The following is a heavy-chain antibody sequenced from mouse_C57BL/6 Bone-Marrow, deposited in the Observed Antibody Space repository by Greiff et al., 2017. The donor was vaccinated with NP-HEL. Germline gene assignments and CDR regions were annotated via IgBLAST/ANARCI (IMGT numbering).Heavy chain of an antibody. V-gene: IGHV1-81*01. CDR1: GYTFTSYG. CDR3: VANWDVYYWYFDV. D-gene: IGHD4-1*01. Sequence: VQLVESGAELARPGASVKLSCKASGYTFTSYGISWVKQRTGQGLEWIGEIYPRSGNTYYNEKFKGKATLTADKSSSTAYMELRSLTSEDSAVYFCVANWDVYYWYFDVWGTGTTVTVSS. J-gene: IGHJ1*03. CDR2: IYPRSGNT.